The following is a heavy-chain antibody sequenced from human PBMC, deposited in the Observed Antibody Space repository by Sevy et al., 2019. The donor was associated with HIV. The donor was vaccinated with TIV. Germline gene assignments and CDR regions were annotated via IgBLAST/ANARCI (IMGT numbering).Heavy chain of an antibody. J-gene: IGHJ4*02. Sequence: SETLSLTCTVSGGSITSLYWNWIRQPPGKGLEWIANIYYNGHINYNPSLKSRVTLSLDTSKNQFSLRLSSVTAADAAMYYCAGENAWGRGYSWGQGTLVTVS. CDR2: IYYNGHI. D-gene: IGHD1-26*01. CDR1: GGSITSLY. V-gene: IGHV4-59*08. CDR3: AGENAWGRGYS.